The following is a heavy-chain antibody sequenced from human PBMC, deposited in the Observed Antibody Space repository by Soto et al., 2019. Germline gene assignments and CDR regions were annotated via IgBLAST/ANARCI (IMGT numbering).Heavy chain of an antibody. CDR2: INPIFGTA. D-gene: IGHD1-26*01. V-gene: IGHV1-69*01. CDR3: ARGRWPIGGAPYYFDY. J-gene: IGHJ4*02. Sequence: QVQLVQSGAEVNKPGSSVKVSCKASGGTFSSYAISWVRQAPGQGLEWMGGINPIFGTANYAQKFQGRVTITADESTSTAYMELRSLRSEDTAVYYCARGRWPIGGAPYYFDYWGQGTLVTGSS. CDR1: GGTFSSYA.